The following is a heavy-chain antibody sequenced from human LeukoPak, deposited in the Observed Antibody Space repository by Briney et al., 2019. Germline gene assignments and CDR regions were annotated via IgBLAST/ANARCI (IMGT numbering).Heavy chain of an antibody. CDR2: ISTNSSNI. CDR1: GFTFSSYS. CDR3: ARDGKYGSGSSDY. D-gene: IGHD3-10*01. J-gene: IGHJ4*02. V-gene: IGHV3-21*01. Sequence: PGGSLRLSCAASGFTFSSYSRNWVRHAPGKGLECGSAISTNSSNIYYADSVKGGFTIPRDNPQQSLYLQMNALSEGGTAVYYFARDGKYGSGSSDYWGQGNLVTVS.